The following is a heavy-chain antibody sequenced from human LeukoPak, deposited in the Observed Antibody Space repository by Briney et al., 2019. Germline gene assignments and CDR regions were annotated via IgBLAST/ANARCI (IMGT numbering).Heavy chain of an antibody. D-gene: IGHD3-10*01. Sequence: PGGSLRLSCAASGFTFSSYAMHWVRQAPGKGLEWVAVISYDGSNKYYADSVKGRFTISRDNSKNTLYLQMNSLRAEDTAVYYCASDLLWFGELLPLGFDYWGQGTLVTVSS. CDR3: ASDLLWFGELLPLGFDY. V-gene: IGHV3-30-3*01. CDR2: ISYDGSNK. CDR1: GFTFSSYA. J-gene: IGHJ4*02.